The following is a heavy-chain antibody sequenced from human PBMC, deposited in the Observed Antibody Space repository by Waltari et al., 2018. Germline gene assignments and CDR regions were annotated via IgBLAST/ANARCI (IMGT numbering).Heavy chain of an antibody. Sequence: QVQLQESGPGLVKPSETLFLTCAVSGYSISSGYYWGWIRQPPGKGLEWIGSIYHSGSTYYNPSLKSRVTISVDTSKNQFSLKLSSVTAADTAVYYCARSRRVGATSDFDYWGQGTLVTVSS. J-gene: IGHJ4*02. CDR3: ARSRRVGATSDFDY. CDR2: IYHSGST. CDR1: GYSISSGYY. D-gene: IGHD1-26*01. V-gene: IGHV4-38-2*01.